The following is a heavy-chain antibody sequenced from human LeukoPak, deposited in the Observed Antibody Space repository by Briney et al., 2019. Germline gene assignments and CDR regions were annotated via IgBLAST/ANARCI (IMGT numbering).Heavy chain of an antibody. V-gene: IGHV3-23*01. Sequence: ETLSLTCAVYGGSFSGYYWSWIRQPPGKGLEWVSAISGSGGSTYYADSVKGRFTISRDNSKNTLYLQMNSLRAEDTAVYYCAKSMTTVTYWFDPWGQGTLVTVSS. J-gene: IGHJ5*02. CDR3: AKSMTTVTYWFDP. D-gene: IGHD4-11*01. CDR1: GGSFSGYY. CDR2: ISGSGGST.